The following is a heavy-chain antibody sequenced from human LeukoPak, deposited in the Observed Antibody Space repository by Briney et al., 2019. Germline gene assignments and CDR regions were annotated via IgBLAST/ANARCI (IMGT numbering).Heavy chain of an antibody. V-gene: IGHV3-30*02. CDR1: GFTFSTYG. Sequence: PGGSLRLSCAASGFTFSTYGMNWVRQAPGKGLEWVAFIRYDESNEYYADSVKGRFTISRDNSKNTLYLQMNSLRAEDTAMYYCAKDLRVYYDTSGYDFDIWGQGTMVTVSS. D-gene: IGHD3-22*01. J-gene: IGHJ3*02. CDR2: IRYDESNE. CDR3: AKDLRVYYDTSGYDFDI.